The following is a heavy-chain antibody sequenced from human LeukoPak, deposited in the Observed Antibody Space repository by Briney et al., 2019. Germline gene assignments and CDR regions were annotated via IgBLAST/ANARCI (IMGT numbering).Heavy chain of an antibody. J-gene: IGHJ4*02. CDR2: ISAYNGNT. D-gene: IGHD4-23*01. Sequence: ASVKVSCKASGYTFTSYGISWVRQAPGQGLEWTGWISAYNGNTNYAQKLQGRVTMTTDTSTSTAYMELRSLRSDDTAVYYCARDLLRRIYGGNLPFDYWGQGTLVTVSS. V-gene: IGHV1-18*01. CDR3: ARDLLRRIYGGNLPFDY. CDR1: GYTFTSYG.